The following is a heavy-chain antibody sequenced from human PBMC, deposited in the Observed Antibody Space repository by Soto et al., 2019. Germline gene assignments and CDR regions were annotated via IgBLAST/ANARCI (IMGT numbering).Heavy chain of an antibody. D-gene: IGHD4-17*01. V-gene: IGHV4-31*02. CDR2: IYYTGVP. CDR3: ARDRRGGARVTTLDY. J-gene: IGHJ4*02. Sequence: WTWIRHHPGKGLEWIGCIYYTGVPFYNPSLKSRTTISVDTSKNQFSLKMTSVTAADTAVYYCARDRRGGARVTTLDYWGQGILVAVSS.